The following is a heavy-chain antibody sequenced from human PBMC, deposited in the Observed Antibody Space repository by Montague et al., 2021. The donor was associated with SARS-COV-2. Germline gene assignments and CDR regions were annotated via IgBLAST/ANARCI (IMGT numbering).Heavy chain of an antibody. CDR2: INHSGST. CDR1: GGSFSGHY. CDR3: ARGARQGYGFRLGSFDY. Sequence: SETLSLTCAVYGGSFSGHYWNWIRQPPGKGLEWIGEINHSGSTKNNPSLKSRVTMSVDTSKNQFSLKLSSVTAADTAVYYCARGARQGYGFRLGSFDYWGQGTLVTVSS. D-gene: IGHD3-10*01. V-gene: IGHV4-34*01. J-gene: IGHJ4*02.